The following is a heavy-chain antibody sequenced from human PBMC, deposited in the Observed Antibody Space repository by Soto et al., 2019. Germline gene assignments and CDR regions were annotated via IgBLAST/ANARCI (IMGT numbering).Heavy chain of an antibody. J-gene: IGHJ5*02. V-gene: IGHV3-53*01. Sequence: GGSLRLSCAASGFNVNSSYMTWIRQAPGKGLQWVADISSGGTTKYSDSVRGRFSISRDMSKNTLYLQMNSLRVEDTAIYSCARQFPSDNYGHRLDPCGQGTLVTVSS. CDR1: GFNVNSSY. D-gene: IGHD4-17*01. CDR3: ARQFPSDNYGHRLDP. CDR2: ISSGGTT.